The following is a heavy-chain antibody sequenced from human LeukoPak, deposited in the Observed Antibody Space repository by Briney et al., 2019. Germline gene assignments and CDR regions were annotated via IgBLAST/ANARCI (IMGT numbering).Heavy chain of an antibody. D-gene: IGHD1-26*01. CDR2: IRSKAYGATT. CDR1: GFNFGDYA. CDR3: ARHIVGARTFFDS. V-gene: IGHV3-49*04. Sequence: PGGSLRLSCTASGFNFGDYAMSWVRQAPGKGLEWVGLIRSKAYGATTEYAASVTGRFTISRDDSKSIAYLQMNSLRSADTAVYYCARHIVGARTFFDSWGQGALVTVSS. J-gene: IGHJ4*02.